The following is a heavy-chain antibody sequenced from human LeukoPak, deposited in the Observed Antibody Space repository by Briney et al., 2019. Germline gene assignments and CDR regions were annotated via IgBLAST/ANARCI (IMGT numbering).Heavy chain of an antibody. CDR2: ISAYNGNT. CDR3: AREIQWELLGGGYYFDY. D-gene: IGHD1-26*01. Sequence: ASVKVSCKASGYTFTSYGISWVRQAPGQGLEWMGWISAYNGNTNYAQKLQGRVTMTRDTSTSTVYMELSSLRSEDTAVYYCAREIQWELLGGGYYFDYWGQGTLVTVSS. V-gene: IGHV1-18*01. J-gene: IGHJ4*02. CDR1: GYTFTSYG.